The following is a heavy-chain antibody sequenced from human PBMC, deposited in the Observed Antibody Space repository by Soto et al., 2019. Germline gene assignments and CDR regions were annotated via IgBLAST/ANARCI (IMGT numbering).Heavy chain of an antibody. Sequence: SETLSLTCTVSGGSISSGGYYWSWIRQHPGKGLEWIGYIYYSGSTYYNPSLKSRVTISVDTSKNQFSLKLSSVTAADTAVYYCARESPTMVGYYFDYWGQGTLVTVSS. D-gene: IGHD3-10*01. J-gene: IGHJ4*02. V-gene: IGHV4-31*03. CDR2: IYYSGST. CDR1: GGSISSGGYY. CDR3: ARESPTMVGYYFDY.